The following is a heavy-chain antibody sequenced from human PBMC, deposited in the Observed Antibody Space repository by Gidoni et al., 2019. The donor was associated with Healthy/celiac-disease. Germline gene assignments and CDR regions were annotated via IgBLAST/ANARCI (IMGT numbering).Heavy chain of an antibody. CDR1: GGSFSGYY. D-gene: IGHD2-2*01. V-gene: IGHV4-34*01. CDR2: INHSGSN. CDR3: ARGSYCSSTSCYFVVFRGGESWFDP. Sequence: QVHLQQWGAGLLKPSETLSLTCAVYGGSFSGYYWSWIRLPPGKGLEWIGEINHSGSNNYKPSLKSRVTISVDTSKNQFSLKLSSVTAADAAVYYCARGSYCSSTSCYFVVFRGGESWFDPWGQGTLVTVSS. J-gene: IGHJ5*02.